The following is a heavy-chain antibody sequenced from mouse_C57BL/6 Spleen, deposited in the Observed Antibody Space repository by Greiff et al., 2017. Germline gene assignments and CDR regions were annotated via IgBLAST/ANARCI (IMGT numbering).Heavy chain of an antibody. V-gene: IGHV1-61*01. J-gene: IGHJ2*01. Sequence: QVQLKQPGAELVRPGSSVKLSCKASGYTFTSSWMDWVKQRPGQGLEWIGNIYPSDSETHYNQKFKDKATLTVDKSSSTAYMQLSSLTSEDSAVYYCARYPLYYYGSSDYFDYWGQGTTLTVSS. CDR1: GYTFTSSW. CDR2: IYPSDSET. D-gene: IGHD1-1*01. CDR3: ARYPLYYYGSSDYFDY.